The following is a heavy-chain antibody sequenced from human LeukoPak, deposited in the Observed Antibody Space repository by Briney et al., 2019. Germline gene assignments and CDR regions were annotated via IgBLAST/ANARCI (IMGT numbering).Heavy chain of an antibody. CDR1: GFTFSSYG. CDR2: ISYDGSNK. Sequence: PGGSLRLSCAASGFTFSSYGMHWVRQAPGKGLEWVAVISYDGSNKYYADSVKGRFTISRDNSRNTLYLQMNGLRAEDTAVYYCAKDGLRYDFWSGYWIDYWGQGTLVTVSS. D-gene: IGHD3-3*01. CDR3: AKDGLRYDFWSGYWIDY. J-gene: IGHJ4*02. V-gene: IGHV3-30*18.